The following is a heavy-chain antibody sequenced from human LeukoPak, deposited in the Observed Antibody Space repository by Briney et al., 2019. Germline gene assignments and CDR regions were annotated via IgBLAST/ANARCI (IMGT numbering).Heavy chain of an antibody. J-gene: IGHJ4*02. D-gene: IGHD5-24*01. CDR2: IKQSERT. Sequence: SETLSLTCAVYGGSLSGYYWTWVRQPPGKGLEWIGEIKQSERTNYNPPLKSRVTISIDTSKNQFSLKLTSVTAADTAVYYCAREGLKNVHNPLGYWGQGTLVTVPS. V-gene: IGHV4-34*01. CDR3: AREGLKNVHNPLGY. CDR1: GGSLSGYY.